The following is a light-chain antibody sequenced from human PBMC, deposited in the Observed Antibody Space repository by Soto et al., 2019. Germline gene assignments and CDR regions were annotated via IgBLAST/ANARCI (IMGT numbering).Light chain of an antibody. Sequence: EIVMTQSPATLSVSPGERATLSCRASQSVSSNLAWYQQNRGQAPRLLIYGASTRAPGIPARFSGSGSGTEFTLTISSLQSEDFAVYYCQQYNDWPETFGQGTKVEIK. V-gene: IGKV3-15*01. J-gene: IGKJ1*01. CDR2: GAS. CDR3: QQYNDWPET. CDR1: QSVSSN.